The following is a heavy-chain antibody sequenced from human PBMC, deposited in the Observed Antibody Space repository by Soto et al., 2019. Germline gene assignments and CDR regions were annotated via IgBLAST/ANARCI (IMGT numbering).Heavy chain of an antibody. CDR2: INPRTGST. V-gene: IGHV1-46*01. D-gene: IGHD1-7*01. CDR1: GYSFTNYC. CDR3: ARDGGLLTASWHYPR. J-gene: IGHJ2*01. Sequence: QVQLVQSGADVKKPGTSVKVSCKAAGYSFTNYCMYWVRQAPGQGLEWMGMINPRTGSTRYAQKFQDRVTLTRDTSTTTVYMELSTLISDDTAVYYCARDGGLLTASWHYPRWGPGTLVTVSS.